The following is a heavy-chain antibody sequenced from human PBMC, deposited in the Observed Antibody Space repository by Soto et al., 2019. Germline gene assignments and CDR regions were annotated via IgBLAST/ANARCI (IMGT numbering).Heavy chain of an antibody. CDR3: ARVSSGWYFLLAENTNYFDY. D-gene: IGHD6-19*01. CDR2: IYWNDDK. V-gene: IGHV2-5*01. J-gene: IGHJ4*02. Sequence: QITLKESGPTLVKPTQTLTLTCTFSGFSLSTSGVGVGWIRQPPGKALEWLALIYWNDDKRYSPSLKSRLTIPQDTAKNQVVLTMTNMDPVDTATYYCARVSSGWYFLLAENTNYFDYWGQGTLVTVSS. CDR1: GFSLSTSGVG.